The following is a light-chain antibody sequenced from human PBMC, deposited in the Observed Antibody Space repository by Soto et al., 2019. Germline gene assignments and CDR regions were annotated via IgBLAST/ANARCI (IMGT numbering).Light chain of an antibody. J-gene: IGLJ3*02. CDR3: LLAGSLGV. CDR2: DTS. CDR1: TGAVTSGHY. Sequence: QAVVTQEPSLTVSPGGTVTLTCDSSTGAVTSGHYPYWFQQKPGQAPRTLIYDTSNKHSWTPARFSGSLLGGKAALTLSGAQPEDEADYYCLLAGSLGVFGGGTKLTVL. V-gene: IGLV7-46*01.